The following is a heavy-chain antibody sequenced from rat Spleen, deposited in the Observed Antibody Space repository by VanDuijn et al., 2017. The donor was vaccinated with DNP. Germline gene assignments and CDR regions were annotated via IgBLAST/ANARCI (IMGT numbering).Heavy chain of an antibody. CDR1: GFTFSDYY. CDR3: ARHRTIMPYYYVMDA. Sequence: EVQLVESGGGLVQPGRSLILSCAASGFTFSDYYMAWVRQAPKKGLEWVASISYEGSSTYYRDSVKGRFTISRDNAKSTLYLQMDSLRSEDTATYYCARHRTIMPYYYVMDAWGQGASVTVSS. D-gene: IGHD1-12*01. CDR2: ISYEGSST. J-gene: IGHJ4*01. V-gene: IGHV5-22*01.